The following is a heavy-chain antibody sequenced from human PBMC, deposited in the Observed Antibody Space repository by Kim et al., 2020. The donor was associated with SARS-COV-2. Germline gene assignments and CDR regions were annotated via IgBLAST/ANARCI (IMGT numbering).Heavy chain of an antibody. V-gene: IGHV3-11*06. D-gene: IGHD6-19*01. Sequence: KGRFTISRDKAKNSLYLQMNSLRAEDTAVYYCAREESVVAGSYRMDAFDIWGQGTMVTGSS. J-gene: IGHJ3*02. CDR3: AREESVVAGSYRMDAFDI.